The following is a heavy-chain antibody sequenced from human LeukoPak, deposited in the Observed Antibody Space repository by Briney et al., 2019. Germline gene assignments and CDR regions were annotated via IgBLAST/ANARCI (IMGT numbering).Heavy chain of an antibody. CDR1: GFTFSTYG. CDR2: IWYDGSSK. V-gene: IGHV3-33*01. J-gene: IGHJ5*02. Sequence: PGRSLRLSCAASGFTFSTYGMHWVRQAPGKGLEWVAAIWYDGSSKYHADSVKGRFTISRDNFNNTLYLQMNSLRAEDTAVYYCVRVVGSSSSWGFDPWGQGTLVTVSS. D-gene: IGHD6-6*01. CDR3: VRVVGSSSSWGFDP.